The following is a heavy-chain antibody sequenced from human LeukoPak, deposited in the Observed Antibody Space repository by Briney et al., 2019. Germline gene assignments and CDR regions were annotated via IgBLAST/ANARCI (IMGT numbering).Heavy chain of an antibody. CDR2: ITRDGCTT. CDR3: VRGAGCYCGTRDYYTEYFDY. V-gene: IGHV3-74*01. CDR1: GFTFSTYA. J-gene: IGHJ4*02. D-gene: IGHD2-21*01. Sequence: GGSLRLSCAASGFTFSTYAMRWVRLALGKGLEWVSHITRDGCTTTYADSVKGRFTISRDNAKNALYLQMNSLRAEDTAVYYCVRGAGCYCGTRDYYTEYFDYWGQGTLVTVSS.